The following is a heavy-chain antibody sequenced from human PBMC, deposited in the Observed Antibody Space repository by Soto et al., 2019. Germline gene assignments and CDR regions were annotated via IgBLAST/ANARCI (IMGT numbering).Heavy chain of an antibody. D-gene: IGHD5-12*01. CDR2: LNPNNGDT. J-gene: IGHJ4*02. Sequence: QVQLVQSGAEVKKPGASVKVSCKASGYTFTNNGINWVRQAAGQGLEWMAWLNPNNGDTGYAQKFQGRVTMTRDTSISTAYMELTSLRPDDTAVYFWGREGESMATISHWGQGILVTVSS. CDR1: GYTFTNNG. V-gene: IGHV1-8*01. CDR3: GREGESMATISH.